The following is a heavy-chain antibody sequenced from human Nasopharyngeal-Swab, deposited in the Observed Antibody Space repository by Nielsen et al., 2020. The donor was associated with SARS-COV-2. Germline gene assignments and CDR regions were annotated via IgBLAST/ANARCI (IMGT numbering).Heavy chain of an antibody. J-gene: IGHJ4*02. CDR2: ISPKTGAP. D-gene: IGHD1-1*01. V-gene: IGHV7-4-1*02. CDR3: ARENQEYANIWIDY. Sequence: ASVKVSCKASGYTFTSNVLHWVRQAPGQGPEYIGCISPKTGAPTYAQAFTGRFVISLDTSVSTTYLQISSLKADDTAVYYCARENQEYANIWIDYWGQGTQVTVSS. CDR1: GYTFTSNV.